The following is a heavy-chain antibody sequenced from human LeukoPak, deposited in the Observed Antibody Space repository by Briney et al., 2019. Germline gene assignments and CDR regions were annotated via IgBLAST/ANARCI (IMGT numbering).Heavy chain of an antibody. CDR1: GGSISSYY. J-gene: IGHJ4*02. CDR3: GRAWGGGYFDY. V-gene: IGHV4-59*01. D-gene: IGHD3-16*01. Sequence: SETLPLTCTVSGGSISSYYWSWIRQPPGKGLEWIGYIYYSGSTNYNPSLKSRVTISVDTSKNQFSLKLSSVTAADTAVYYCGRAWGGGYFDYWGQGTLVTVSS. CDR2: IYYSGST.